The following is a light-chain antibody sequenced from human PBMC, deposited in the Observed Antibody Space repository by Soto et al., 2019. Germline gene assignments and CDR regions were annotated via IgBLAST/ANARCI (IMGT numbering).Light chain of an antibody. J-gene: IGKJ4*01. Sequence: EIVLTQSPGTLSLSPGEGATLSCRASQTVSSNYLAWYQQKPGQAPRLVISGTSNRATGIPDRFSGSGSGTDFTLIIRRLEPEYFAVYYCQQYGNSLTFGGGTQVE. CDR3: QQYGNSLT. V-gene: IGKV3-20*01. CDR1: QTVSSNY. CDR2: GTS.